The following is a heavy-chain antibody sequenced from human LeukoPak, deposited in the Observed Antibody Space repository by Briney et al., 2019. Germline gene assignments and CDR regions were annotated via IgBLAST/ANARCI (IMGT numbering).Heavy chain of an antibody. D-gene: IGHD3-10*01. CDR3: ARDGLWYSGNYPTHDRSFDI. CDR1: GFTFNNYE. J-gene: IGHJ3*02. CDR2: IDSSGRTT. V-gene: IGHV3-48*03. Sequence: GGSLRLSCVASGFTFNNYEMNWVRQAPGKGLEWVSYIDSSGRTTKHGDSVRGRFTISRDNAKNSLYLQMDSLRAEDTAVYYCARDGLWYSGNYPTHDRSFDIWGQGTMVTVSS.